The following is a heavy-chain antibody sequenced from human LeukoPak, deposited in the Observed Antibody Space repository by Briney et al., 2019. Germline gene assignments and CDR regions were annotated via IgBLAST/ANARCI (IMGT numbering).Heavy chain of an antibody. D-gene: IGHD3-10*01. V-gene: IGHV3-20*04. CDR3: ARTRTSGGYSASDY. CDR1: GFFLNNYG. CDR2: NNWNGGST. J-gene: IGHJ4*02. Sequence: GGSLRLSCAVSGFFLNNYGMTWVRQAPGKGLEWVSGNNWNGGSTGYADSVKGRFTISRDNAKNCLYLQMNSLRAEDTALYYCARTRTSGGYSASDYWGQGTRVTVSS.